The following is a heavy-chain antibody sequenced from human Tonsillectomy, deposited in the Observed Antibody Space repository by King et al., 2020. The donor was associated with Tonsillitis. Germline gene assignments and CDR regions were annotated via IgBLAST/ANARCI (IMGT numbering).Heavy chain of an antibody. CDR2: ISFDGTNK. Sequence: VQLVESGGGVVQPGRSLRLSCATSGFTFSSYGMNWFRQAPGKGLEWVAVISFDGTNKFYADSVKGRFTISRDNSKNTLYLQMNSLRAEDTACYYCAKDGGIYFDGSGYSHDAFDIWGQGTMVTVSS. CDR1: GFTFSSYG. CDR3: AKDGGIYFDGSGYSHDAFDI. V-gene: IGHV3-30*18. D-gene: IGHD3-22*01. J-gene: IGHJ3*02.